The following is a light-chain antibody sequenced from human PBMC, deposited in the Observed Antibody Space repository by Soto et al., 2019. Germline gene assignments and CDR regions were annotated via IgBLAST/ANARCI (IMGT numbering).Light chain of an antibody. V-gene: IGKV1-5*01. CDR1: QGISNF. J-gene: IGKJ1*01. CDR3: QHMRT. CDR2: DAS. Sequence: DIQMTQSPSTLSGSVGDRFTITCRASQGISNFLAWYQQKPGKAPKFLIYDASTLESGVPSRFSGSGFGTEFSLTISSLQPDDFGSYYCQHMRTFGQGTKVDIK.